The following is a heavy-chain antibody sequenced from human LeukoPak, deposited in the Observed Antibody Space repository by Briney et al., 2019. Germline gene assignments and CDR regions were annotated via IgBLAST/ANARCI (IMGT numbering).Heavy chain of an antibody. CDR1: GGPISSSNW. CDR3: ARDRMYYYGMDV. CDR2: IYHSGST. V-gene: IGHV4-4*02. J-gene: IGHJ6*02. Sequence: NSSETLSLTCAVSGGPISSSNWWSWVRQPPGEGLEWIGEIYHSGSTNYNPSLKSRVTISVDKYKNQFSLKLSSVSAADTAVYYCARDRMYYYGMDVWGQGTTVTVSS.